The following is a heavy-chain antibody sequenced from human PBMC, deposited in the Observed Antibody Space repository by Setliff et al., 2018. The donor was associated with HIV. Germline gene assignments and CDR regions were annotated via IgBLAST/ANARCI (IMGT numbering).Heavy chain of an antibody. CDR3: ARYTSKVDWFDP. D-gene: IGHD2-2*02. CDR2: VHYNGRA. Sequence: SETLSLTCTVSGDSITSNDYYWGWIRQPPGKGLEWIGIVHYNGRAYYDPSLKSRVTISVDSSLTQFSLKLRSVTASDSALYYCARYTSKVDWFDPWGQGALVTVSS. V-gene: IGHV4-39*01. CDR1: GDSITSNDYY. J-gene: IGHJ5*02.